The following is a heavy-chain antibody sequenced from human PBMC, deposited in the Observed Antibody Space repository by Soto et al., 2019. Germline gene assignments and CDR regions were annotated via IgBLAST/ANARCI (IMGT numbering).Heavy chain of an antibody. D-gene: IGHD2-8*02. CDR3: ARDPGGGQLHY. Sequence: QVQLVESGGGLVQPGGSLRLSCAASGFTFDEYYMSWVRQAPGKGLEWVSYIHCSGSTIYYADSVKGRFTISCDNAKNTQNLQMNILMAVDTAVYYCARDPGGGQLHYWGQGTLGGVSS. J-gene: IGHJ4*02. CDR1: GFTFDEYY. V-gene: IGHV3-11*01. CDR2: IHCSGSTI.